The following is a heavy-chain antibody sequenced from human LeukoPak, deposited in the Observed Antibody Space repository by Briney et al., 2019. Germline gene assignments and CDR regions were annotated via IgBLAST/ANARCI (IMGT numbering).Heavy chain of an antibody. D-gene: IGHD5-24*01. CDR3: ARAGMATGWFDP. CDR2: IYYSGST. V-gene: IGHV4-59*01. Sequence: PSETLSLTCSVSGGSISTYYWNWIRQPPGKGLEWIGYIYYSGSTNYNPSLKSRVSISVDTSKNQFSLKFSSVTAADTAVYYCARAGMATGWFDPWGQGTLVTVSS. CDR1: GGSISTYY. J-gene: IGHJ5*02.